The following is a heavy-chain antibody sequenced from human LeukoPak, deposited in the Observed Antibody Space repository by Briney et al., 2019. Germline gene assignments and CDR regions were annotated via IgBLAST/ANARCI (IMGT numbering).Heavy chain of an antibody. Sequence: EASVKVSCKASGYTFTGYYMHWVRQAPGQGLEWMGWISAYNGNTNYAQKLQGRVTMTTDTSTSTAYMELRSLRSDDTAVYYCARVIGSGFPLKPDAFDIWGQGTMVTVSS. CDR1: GYTFTGYY. CDR3: ARVIGSGFPLKPDAFDI. J-gene: IGHJ3*02. V-gene: IGHV1-18*04. CDR2: ISAYNGNT. D-gene: IGHD6-19*01.